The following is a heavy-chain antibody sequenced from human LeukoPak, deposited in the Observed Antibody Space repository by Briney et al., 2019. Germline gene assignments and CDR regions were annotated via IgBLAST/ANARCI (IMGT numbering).Heavy chain of an antibody. CDR3: ARHSLDYDFWSGLTSTYNWFDP. CDR2: IYYSRST. D-gene: IGHD3-3*01. V-gene: IGHV4-59*08. J-gene: IGHJ5*02. Sequence: SSETLSLTCTVSGGSISSYYWSWIRQPPGKGLEWIGYIYYSRSTNYNPSLKSRVTISVDTSKNQFSLKLSSVTAADTAVYYCARHSLDYDFWSGLTSTYNWFDPWGQGTLVTVSS. CDR1: GGSISSYY.